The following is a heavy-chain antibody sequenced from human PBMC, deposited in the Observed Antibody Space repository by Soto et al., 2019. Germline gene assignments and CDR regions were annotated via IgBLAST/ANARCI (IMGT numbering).Heavy chain of an antibody. V-gene: IGHV3-33*01. CDR2: IWYDGSNK. Sequence: GGSLRLSCAASGFTFSSYGMHWVRQAPGKGLEWVAVIWYDGSNKYYADSVKGRFTISRDNSKNTLYLQMNSLRAEDTAVYYCAREGGSGYAYYYYGMDVWGQGTTVTVSS. D-gene: IGHD5-12*01. CDR3: AREGGSGYAYYYYGMDV. CDR1: GFTFSSYG. J-gene: IGHJ6*02.